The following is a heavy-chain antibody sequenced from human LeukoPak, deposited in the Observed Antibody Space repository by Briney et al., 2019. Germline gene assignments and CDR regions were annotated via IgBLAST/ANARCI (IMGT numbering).Heavy chain of an antibody. CDR2: IIPIFGTA. V-gene: IGHV1-69*13. J-gene: IGHJ3*02. CDR1: GYTFTSYA. CDR3: ARSNLVGASAFDI. D-gene: IGHD1-26*01. Sequence: ASVKVSCKASGYTFTSYAISWVRQAPGQGLEWMGGIIPIFGTANYAQKFQGRVTITADESTSTAYMELSSLRSEDTAVYYCARSNLVGASAFDIWGQGTMVTVSS.